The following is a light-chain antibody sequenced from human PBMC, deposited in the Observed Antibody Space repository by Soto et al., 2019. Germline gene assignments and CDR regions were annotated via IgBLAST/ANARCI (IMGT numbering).Light chain of an antibody. CDR3: QSYDSGLSGYV. CDR1: SSNIGANYD. Sequence: QSVLTQPPSVSGAPGQRVTISCTGSSSNIGANYDVLWFQQLPGTAPKLLIYSNNNRPSGVPDRFSGSKSGTSASLALTGLQAEDEADYYCQSYDSGLSGYVFGTGTKLTVL. CDR2: SNN. J-gene: IGLJ1*01. V-gene: IGLV1-40*01.